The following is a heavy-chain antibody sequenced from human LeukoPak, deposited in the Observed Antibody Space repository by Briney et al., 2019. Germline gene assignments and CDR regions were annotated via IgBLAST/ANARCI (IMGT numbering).Heavy chain of an antibody. CDR1: GFTFSSYG. D-gene: IGHD3-22*01. V-gene: IGHV3-30*02. J-gene: IGHJ4*02. CDR3: AKMGWSYDSSGYYFDY. CDR2: IRYDGSIK. Sequence: GGSLRLSCAASGFTFSSYGMHWVRQAPGKGLWWVAFIRYDGSIKYYADSVKGRFPIPRDNSKITLYLQMNSLRAEDTAVYYCAKMGWSYDSSGYYFDYWGQGTLVTVSS.